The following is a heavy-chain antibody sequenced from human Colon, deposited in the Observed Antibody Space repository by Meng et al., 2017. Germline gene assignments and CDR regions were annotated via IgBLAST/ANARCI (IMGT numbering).Heavy chain of an antibody. V-gene: IGHV4-34*01. CDR2: INHSGST. Sequence: SETLSLTCAVFGGSLSTYYWSWIRQPPGKGLEWIGEINHSGSTNYNSSLKSRVTISVDTSKNQFSLKLSSMTAADTVVYYCAIDYGDYDTFDFWGQGTLVTVSS. CDR3: AIDYGDYDTFDF. CDR1: GGSLSTYY. D-gene: IGHD4-17*01. J-gene: IGHJ4*02.